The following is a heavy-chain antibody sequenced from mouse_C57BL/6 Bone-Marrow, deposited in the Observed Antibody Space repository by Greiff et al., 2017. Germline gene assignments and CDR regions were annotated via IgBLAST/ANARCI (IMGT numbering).Heavy chain of an antibody. D-gene: IGHD2-2*01. CDR2: IYPSDSET. Sequence: QVQLKQPGAELVRPGSSVKMSCKASGYTFTSYWMDWVKQRPGQGLEWIGNIYPSDSETHYNQKFKDKATLTVDKSSSTAYMQLSSLTSEDSAVYYCGFYDGSDVWGTGTTVTVTS. CDR1: GYTFTSYW. J-gene: IGHJ1*03. CDR3: GFYDGSDV. V-gene: IGHV1-61*01.